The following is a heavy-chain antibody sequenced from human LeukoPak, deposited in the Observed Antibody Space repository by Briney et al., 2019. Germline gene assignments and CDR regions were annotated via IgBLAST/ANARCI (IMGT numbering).Heavy chain of an antibody. V-gene: IGHV1-3*01. D-gene: IGHD4-23*01. CDR2: INAGNGNT. Sequence: ASVKVSCKASGYTFTTYAMHWVRQAPGQGLEWMGWINAGNGNTKYSQKFQGRVTLTRDTSASIAYMALHNLRSEDTAVYICASSRSRYGGNPFAYWGQGTLVTVSS. CDR3: ASSRSRYGGNPFAY. CDR1: GYTFTTYA. J-gene: IGHJ4*02.